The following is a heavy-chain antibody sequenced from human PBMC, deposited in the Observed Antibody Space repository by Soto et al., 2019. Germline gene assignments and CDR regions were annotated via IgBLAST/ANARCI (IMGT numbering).Heavy chain of an antibody. J-gene: IGHJ4*02. D-gene: IGHD1-26*01. V-gene: IGHV3-23*01. CDR1: VFTFSSYA. CDR3: AKDWDRGRYFVTFGGAC. CDR2: ISGSGGST. Sequence: PVGSLRLSCAASVFTFSSYAMSCVRHSPGKWLEWVSAISGSGGSTYYADSVKGRFTISRDNSKNTLYLQMNSLRAEDTAVYYCAKDWDRGRYFVTFGGACWGQGTQVTVS.